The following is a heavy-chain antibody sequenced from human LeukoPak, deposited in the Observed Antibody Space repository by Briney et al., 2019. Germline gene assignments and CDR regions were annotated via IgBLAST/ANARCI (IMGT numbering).Heavy chain of an antibody. CDR1: GFTFSNYL. D-gene: IGHD6-13*01. J-gene: IGHJ4*02. CDR2: IKQDGNEE. V-gene: IGHV3-7*04. Sequence: GGSLRLSCAASGFTFSNYLMTWVRQAPGKGLEWVANIKQDGNEEHYVDSEGRFTISRDNAKNSLYLQMNSLRAEDTALYYCARASSTWFYFDYWGQGTLVTVSS. CDR3: ARASSTWFYFDY.